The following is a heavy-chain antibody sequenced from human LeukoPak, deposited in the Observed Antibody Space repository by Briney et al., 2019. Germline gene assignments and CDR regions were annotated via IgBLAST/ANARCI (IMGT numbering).Heavy chain of an antibody. D-gene: IGHD4-23*01. Sequence: ASVKVSCKASGYTFTSYGISWVRQAPGQGLEWMGWISAYNGNTNYAQKLQGRVTMTTDTSTSTAYMELRSLRSDDTAVYYCARDLPGGNSPSPFDYWGQGTLVTVSS. CDR1: GYTFTSYG. CDR3: ARDLPGGNSPSPFDY. CDR2: ISAYNGNT. V-gene: IGHV1-18*01. J-gene: IGHJ4*02.